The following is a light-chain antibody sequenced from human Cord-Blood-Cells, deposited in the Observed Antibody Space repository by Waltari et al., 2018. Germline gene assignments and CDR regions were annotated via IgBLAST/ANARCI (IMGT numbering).Light chain of an antibody. CDR3: QQYKNWPYS. CDR1: QSVSSN. V-gene: IGKV3-15*01. Sequence: EIVLTQSTATLSVSTGARANLSCRASQSVSSNLAWYQQKPGQAPRLLIYGASTRATGIPARFSGSGSGTEFTLTISSLQSEDFAVYYCQQYKNWPYSFGQGTKLEIK. CDR2: GAS. J-gene: IGKJ2*03.